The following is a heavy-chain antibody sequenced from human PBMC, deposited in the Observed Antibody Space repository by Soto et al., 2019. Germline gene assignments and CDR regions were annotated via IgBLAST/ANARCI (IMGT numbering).Heavy chain of an antibody. CDR3: IQSRCGGDCLQSYASHYYYGMDV. V-gene: IGHV2-5*02. CDR2: IYWDDDK. J-gene: IGHJ6*02. Sequence: GPTLVNPTQTLTLTCTFSGFSLSTSAVGVGWIRQPPGKALEWLALIYWDDDKRYSPSLRSRLTISKDTSKNQVVLTMTNMDPVDTATYYCIQSRCGGDCLQSYASHYYYGMDVWGQGTTVTVSS. D-gene: IGHD2-21*02. CDR1: GFSLSTSAVG.